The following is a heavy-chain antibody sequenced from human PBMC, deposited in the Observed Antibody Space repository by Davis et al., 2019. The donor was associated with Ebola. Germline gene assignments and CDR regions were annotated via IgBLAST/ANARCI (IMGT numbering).Heavy chain of an antibody. CDR3: ARGKGMGDY. V-gene: IGHV7-4-1*02. CDR2: INTNTGNP. J-gene: IGHJ4*02. D-gene: IGHD3-16*01. CDR1: GYTFTSYG. Sequence: GESLKISCKGSGYTFTSYGISWVRQAPGQGLEWMGWINTNTGNPTYAQGFTGRFVFSLDTSVSTAYLQISSLKAGDTAVYYWARGKGMGDYWGQGTLVTVSS.